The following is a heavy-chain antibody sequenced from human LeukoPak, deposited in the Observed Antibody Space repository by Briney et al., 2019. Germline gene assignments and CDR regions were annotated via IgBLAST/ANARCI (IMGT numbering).Heavy chain of an antibody. D-gene: IGHD1-1*01. CDR2: IYTSGST. V-gene: IGHV4-61*02. CDR1: GGSISSGSYY. CDR3: ARGGQLELEDY. Sequence: SETLSLTCTVSGGSISSGSYYWSWIRQPAGRGLEWIGRIYTSGSTNYNPSLKSRVTISVDTSKNQFSLKLSSVTAADTAVYYCARGGQLELEDYWGQGTLVTVSS. J-gene: IGHJ4*02.